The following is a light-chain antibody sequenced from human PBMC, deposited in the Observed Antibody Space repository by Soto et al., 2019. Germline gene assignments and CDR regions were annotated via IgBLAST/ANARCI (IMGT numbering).Light chain of an antibody. Sequence: QSVLTQPPSVSAAPRQKVTIFCSGSSSNIGNNYVSWYQQLPGTAPKLLIYDNNKRPSGIPDRFSGSKSGTSATLDITGLQTGDEADYYCGTWDSSLSAVVFGGGTKLTVL. J-gene: IGLJ2*01. V-gene: IGLV1-51*01. CDR2: DNN. CDR3: GTWDSSLSAVV. CDR1: SSNIGNNY.